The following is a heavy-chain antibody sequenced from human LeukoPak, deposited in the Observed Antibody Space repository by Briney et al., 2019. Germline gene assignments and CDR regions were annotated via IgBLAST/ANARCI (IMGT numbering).Heavy chain of an antibody. Sequence: PGGSLRLSCAASGFIFSSYAMSWVRQAPGKGLEWVAGMNWNGGHSGYADSVKGRFAVSRDNAKNSLYLQMNSLRAEDTALYYCARENGDYWGQGTLVTVSS. CDR2: MNWNGGHS. J-gene: IGHJ4*02. CDR1: GFIFSSYA. CDR3: ARENGDY. V-gene: IGHV3-20*04. D-gene: IGHD2-8*01.